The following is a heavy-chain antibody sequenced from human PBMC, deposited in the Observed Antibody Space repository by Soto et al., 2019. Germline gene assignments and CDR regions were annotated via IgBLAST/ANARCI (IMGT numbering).Heavy chain of an antibody. J-gene: IGHJ4*02. CDR1: GYDFTTYG. CDR3: ARGRYGDY. V-gene: IGHV1-18*01. CDR2: ISAHNGNT. D-gene: IGHD1-1*01. Sequence: QVHLVQSGAEVKKPGASVKVSCKGSGYDFTTYGITWVRQAPGQGLEWMAWISAHNGNTDYAQKLQGRVTVTTDTSTSTAYMGLRSLRSDDTAVYYCARGRYGDYWGQGALVTVSS.